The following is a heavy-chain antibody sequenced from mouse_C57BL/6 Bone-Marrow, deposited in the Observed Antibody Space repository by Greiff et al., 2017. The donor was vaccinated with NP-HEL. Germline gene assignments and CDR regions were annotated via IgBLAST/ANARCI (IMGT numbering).Heavy chain of an antibody. CDR3: ARSYSSGFPYYAMDY. CDR1: GYAFSSSW. D-gene: IGHD3-2*02. V-gene: IGHV1-82*01. CDR2: IYPGDGDT. Sequence: QVQLQQSGPELVKPGASVKISCKASGYAFSSSWMNWVKQRPGKGLEWIGRIYPGDGDTNYNGKFKGKATLTADKSSSTAYLQLSSLTSEDSAVYSCARSYSSGFPYYAMDYWGQGTSVTVSS. J-gene: IGHJ4*01.